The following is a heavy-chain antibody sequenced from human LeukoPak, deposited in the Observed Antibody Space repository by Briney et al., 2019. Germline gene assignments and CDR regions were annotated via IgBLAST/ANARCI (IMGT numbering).Heavy chain of an antibody. Sequence: SETLSLTCTVSGGSIISYYWSWIRQPPGKGLEWIGYIYYSGSTNYNPSLKSRVTISVDASKNQFSLKLSSVTAADTAVYYCARQDSNYGGDYFDYWGQGTLVTVSS. J-gene: IGHJ4*02. CDR1: GGSIISYY. CDR2: IYYSGST. D-gene: IGHD4-11*01. V-gene: IGHV4-59*08. CDR3: ARQDSNYGGDYFDY.